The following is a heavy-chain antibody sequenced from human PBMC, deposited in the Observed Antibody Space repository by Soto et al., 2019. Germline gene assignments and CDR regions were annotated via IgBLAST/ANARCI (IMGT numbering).Heavy chain of an antibody. D-gene: IGHD3-16*01. CDR3: AKVVYDYVWGPCFYY. V-gene: IGHV1-69*13. CDR1: GGTFSSYA. J-gene: IGHJ4*02. Sequence: ASVKVSCKASGGTFSSYAISWVRQAPGQGLEWMGGIIPIFGTANYAQKFQGRVTITADESTSTAYMELSSLRSEDTAVYYCAKVVYDYVWGPCFYYWGQGTLVTVSS. CDR2: IIPIFGTA.